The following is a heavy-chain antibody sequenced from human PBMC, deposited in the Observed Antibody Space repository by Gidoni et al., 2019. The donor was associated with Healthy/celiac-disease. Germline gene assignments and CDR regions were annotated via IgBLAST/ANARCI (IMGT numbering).Heavy chain of an antibody. D-gene: IGHD6-6*01. CDR2: ISGSGGST. CDR3: AKVGFPYSSSASWFDP. CDR1: GFTFSSYA. Sequence: EVQLLESGGGLVQPGGSLRLSCAASGFTFSSYAMSWVRQAPGKGLEWVSAISGSGGSTYYADSVKGRFTISRDNSKNTLYLQMNSLRAEDTAVYYCAKVGFPYSSSASWFDPWGQGTLVTVSP. V-gene: IGHV3-23*01. J-gene: IGHJ5*01.